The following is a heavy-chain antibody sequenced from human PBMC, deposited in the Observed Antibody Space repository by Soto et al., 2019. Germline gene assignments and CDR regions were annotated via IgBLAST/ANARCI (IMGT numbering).Heavy chain of an antibody. CDR3: ASGGGVPRGVRGAFDF. Sequence: GGSLRLSCAVSGFTFSSFFMSWVRQAPGKGLEWVSSISESGDITYHAVSVKGRLIISRDNSNNTFYLQMSSLRVADPAVYYSASGGGVPRGVRGAFDFWGQGATVTVSS. CDR1: GFTFSSFF. V-gene: IGHV3-23*01. D-gene: IGHD1-26*01. J-gene: IGHJ3*01. CDR2: ISESGDIT.